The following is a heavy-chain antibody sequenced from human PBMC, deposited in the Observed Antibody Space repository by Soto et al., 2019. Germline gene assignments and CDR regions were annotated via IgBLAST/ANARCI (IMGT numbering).Heavy chain of an antibody. CDR2: IYYSGST. Sequence: SETLSLTCTFSVGSISSGGYYWSWIRQHPWKGLEWIGYIYYSGSTYYNPSLKSRVTISVDTSKNQFSLKLSSVTAADTAVYYCARGLGYRYGLRGFYYFDYRGQGTQVTVS. V-gene: IGHV4-31*03. J-gene: IGHJ4*02. D-gene: IGHD5-18*01. CDR1: VGSISSGGYY. CDR3: ARGLGYRYGLRGFYYFDY.